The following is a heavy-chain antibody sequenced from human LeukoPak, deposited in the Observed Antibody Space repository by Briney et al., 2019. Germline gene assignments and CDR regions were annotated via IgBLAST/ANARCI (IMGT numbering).Heavy chain of an antibody. J-gene: IGHJ6*02. CDR1: GGSISIGGYY. V-gene: IGHV4-31*03. D-gene: IGHD6-25*01. Sequence: SQTLSLTCTVSGGSISIGGYYWSWIRQHPGKGLEWIGYIYYSGSTYYNPSLKSRVTISVDTSKNQFSLKLSSVTAADTAVYYCARERPRQRYYYGMDVWGQGTTVTVSS. CDR3: ARERPRQRYYYGMDV. CDR2: IYYSGST.